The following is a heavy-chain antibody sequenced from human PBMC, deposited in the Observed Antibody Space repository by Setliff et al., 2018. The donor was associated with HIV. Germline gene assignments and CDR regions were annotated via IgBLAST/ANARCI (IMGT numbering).Heavy chain of an antibody. Sequence: LSLTCIVSGDSVTGYHWNWIRQPAGQGLEWIGYIYYSGSTKYKPSLKSRLTISVDTSKNQFSLSLNSVTAADTAIYYCARTYSSNWYIDYWGQGTLVTVSS. V-gene: IGHV4-59*08. CDR3: ARTYSSNWYIDY. J-gene: IGHJ4*02. CDR1: GDSVTGYH. CDR2: IYYSGST. D-gene: IGHD6-13*01.